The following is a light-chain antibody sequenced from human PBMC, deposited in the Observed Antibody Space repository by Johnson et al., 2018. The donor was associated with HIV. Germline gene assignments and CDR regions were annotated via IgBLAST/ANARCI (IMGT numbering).Light chain of an antibody. Sequence: QSVLTQPPSVSAAPGQKVTISCSGSSSNIGNNYVSWYQQLPGTAPKLLIYDNNKRPSGIPDRFSGSKSGTSATLGITGLQTGDEADYYCGTWDSSLSTGGVFGNGTKVNVL. CDR3: GTWDSSLSTGGV. CDR2: DNN. J-gene: IGLJ1*01. CDR1: SSNIGNNY. V-gene: IGLV1-51*01.